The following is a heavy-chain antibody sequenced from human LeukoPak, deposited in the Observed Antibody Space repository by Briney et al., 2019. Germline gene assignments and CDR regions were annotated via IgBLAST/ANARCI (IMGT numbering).Heavy chain of an antibody. D-gene: IGHD3-10*01. Sequence: SETLSLTCTVSGDSISNYYWSWIRQPAGKGLEWIGRIYTSGSTHYNPSLKSRVTMSVDTSKNQFSLKLSSVTAADTAVYYCARVSLVRGAPDYYFDYWGQGTLVTVSS. CDR1: GDSISNYY. V-gene: IGHV4-4*07. CDR3: ARVSLVRGAPDYYFDY. CDR2: IYTSGST. J-gene: IGHJ4*02.